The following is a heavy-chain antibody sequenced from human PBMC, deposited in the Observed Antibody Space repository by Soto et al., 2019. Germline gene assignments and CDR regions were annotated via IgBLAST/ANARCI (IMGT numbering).Heavy chain of an antibody. CDR1: GFTFSSYA. D-gene: IGHD4-4*01. CDR2: ISASGGTT. Sequence: EVQLLQSGGGLAQPGGSLRLSCAVSGFTFSSYAMIWVRQAPGKGLEWVSGISASGGTTYYADSVKGRFIISRDNSRNTLYVEMNSLRAEDTAIYYCAKGGRYSNPGYWGQGTLVTVSS. CDR3: AKGGRYSNPGY. J-gene: IGHJ4*02. V-gene: IGHV3-23*01.